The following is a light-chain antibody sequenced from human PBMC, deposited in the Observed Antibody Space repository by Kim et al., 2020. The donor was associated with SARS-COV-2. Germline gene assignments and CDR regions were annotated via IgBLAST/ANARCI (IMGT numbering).Light chain of an antibody. Sequence: PGQSVTISCTGTSSDVGGYNYVSWYRQHPGKAPKLMIYDVSKRPSGVPDRFSGSKSGNTASLTISGLQAEDEADYYCCSYAGSYVFGTGTKVTVL. CDR2: DVS. J-gene: IGLJ1*01. V-gene: IGLV2-11*01. CDR1: SSDVGGYNY. CDR3: CSYAGSYV.